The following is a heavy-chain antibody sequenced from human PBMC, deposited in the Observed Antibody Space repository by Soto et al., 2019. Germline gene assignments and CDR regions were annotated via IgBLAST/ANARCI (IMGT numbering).Heavy chain of an antibody. V-gene: IGHV4-4*02. Sequence: SETLSLTCAVSGGSISSSNWWSWVRQPPGKGLEWIGEIYHSGSTNYNPSLKSRVTISVDKSKNQFYLKLSSVTAADTAVYYCARDSAVTDAYYYYYGMDVWGQGTTVTVSS. CDR1: GGSISSSNW. CDR3: ARDSAVTDAYYYYYGMDV. D-gene: IGHD2-2*01. CDR2: IYHSGST. J-gene: IGHJ6*02.